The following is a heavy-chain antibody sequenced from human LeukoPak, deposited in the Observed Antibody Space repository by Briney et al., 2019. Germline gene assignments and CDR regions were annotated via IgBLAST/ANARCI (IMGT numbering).Heavy chain of an antibody. J-gene: IGHJ4*02. CDR3: AKDGGGPLD. D-gene: IGHD3-10*01. CDR2: IKQDGSEK. V-gene: IGHV3-7*04. CDR1: GFSLRTSW. Sequence: GGSLRLSCAASGFSLRTSWMSWARQAPGKGLEWVGNIKQDGSEKNYVDSVKGRFTISRDNAKNSLYLQMNSLRAEDTAVYYCAKDGGGPLDWGQGTLVTVSS.